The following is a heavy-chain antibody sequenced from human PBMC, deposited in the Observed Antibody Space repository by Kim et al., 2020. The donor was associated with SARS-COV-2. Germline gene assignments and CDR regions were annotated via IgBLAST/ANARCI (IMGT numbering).Heavy chain of an antibody. J-gene: IGHJ4*02. CDR1: GFTFRNYW. D-gene: IGHD3-16*01. Sequence: GGSLRLSCAASGFTFRNYWMHWVRQAPGRGLVWVSRISSDGTNTAYADSVKGRFTVSRDDAKNTLYLQMNTLRVEDTAVYYCARGGKGFFDYWRQGTLAT. CDR3: ARGGKGFFDY. CDR2: ISSDGTNT. V-gene: IGHV3-74*01.